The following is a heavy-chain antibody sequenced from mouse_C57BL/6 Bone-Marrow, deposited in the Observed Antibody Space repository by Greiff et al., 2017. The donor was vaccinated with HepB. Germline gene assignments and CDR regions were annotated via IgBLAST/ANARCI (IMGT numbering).Heavy chain of an antibody. CDR1: GYAFTNYL. CDR2: INPGSGGT. CDR3: ARGDYDYSFDY. D-gene: IGHD2-4*01. V-gene: IGHV1-54*01. Sequence: QVQLKHSGAELVRPGTSVKVSCKASGYAFTNYLIEWVKQRPGQGLEWIGVINPGSGGTNYNEKFKGKATLTADKSSSTAYMQLSSLTSEDSAVYFCARGDYDYSFDYWGQGTTLTVSS. J-gene: IGHJ2*01.